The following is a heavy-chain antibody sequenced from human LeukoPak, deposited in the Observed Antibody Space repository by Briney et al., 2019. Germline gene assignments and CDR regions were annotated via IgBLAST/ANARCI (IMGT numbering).Heavy chain of an antibody. J-gene: IGHJ6*02. Sequence: SETLSLTCAVYGGSFSGYYWSWIRQPPGKGLEWIGEINHSGSTNFNPSLKSRVTISVDTSKNQFSLKLSSVTAADTAVYYCARTPGIAVAGTGGYYYYGMDVWGQGTTVTVSS. V-gene: IGHV4-34*01. CDR1: GGSFSGYY. D-gene: IGHD6-19*01. CDR3: ARTPGIAVAGTGGYYYYGMDV. CDR2: INHSGST.